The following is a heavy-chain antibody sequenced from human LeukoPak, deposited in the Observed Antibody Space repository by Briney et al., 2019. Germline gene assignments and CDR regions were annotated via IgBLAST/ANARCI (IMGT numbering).Heavy chain of an antibody. Sequence: SQNLSLTCAISGDSVSRDSIAWNWTRQSPSRGLEWLGRTYSRSSKWSHDFPSSVKTRITVNSDSSQNHILLHLNSATPEDTAVYYCARAFDSAYDSPFDSCGQGALVTVSS. CDR2: TYSRSSKWSH. J-gene: IGHJ4*02. CDR3: ARAFDSAYDSPFDS. D-gene: IGHD5-12*01. V-gene: IGHV6-1*01. CDR1: GDSVSRDSIA.